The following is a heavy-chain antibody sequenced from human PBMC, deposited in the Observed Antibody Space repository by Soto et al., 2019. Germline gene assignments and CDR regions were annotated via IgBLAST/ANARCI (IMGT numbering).Heavy chain of an antibody. CDR1: GFTFSSYA. J-gene: IGHJ6*02. D-gene: IGHD4-4*01. Sequence: PVGSLRLSCAASGFTFSSYAMSWVRQAPGKGLEWVSAISGSGGSTYYADSVKGRFTISRDNSKNTLYLQMNSLRAEDTAVYYCATSNNHYYYYYGMDVWGQGTTVTVSS. CDR2: ISGSGGST. CDR3: ATSNNHYYYYYGMDV. V-gene: IGHV3-23*01.